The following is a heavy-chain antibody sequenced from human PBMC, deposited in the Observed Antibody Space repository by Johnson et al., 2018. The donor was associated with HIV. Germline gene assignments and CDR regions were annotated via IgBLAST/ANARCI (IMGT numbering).Heavy chain of an antibody. D-gene: IGHD1-20*01. CDR3: ARAPQKYNWSYVIAFDI. CDR1: GFTFSNYG. CDR2: ISNSGTTI. Sequence: VQLVESGGGVVQPGRSLRLSCAASGFTFSNYGMHWVRQAPGKGLEWVSYISNSGTTIYYAASVKGRFTISRDNAKNTLYLQMNSLRADDTAVYYCARAPQKYNWSYVIAFDIWGQGTMVTVSS. J-gene: IGHJ3*02. V-gene: IGHV3-48*04.